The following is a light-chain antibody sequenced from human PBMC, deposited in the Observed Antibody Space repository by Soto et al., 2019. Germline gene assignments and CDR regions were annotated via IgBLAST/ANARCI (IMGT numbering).Light chain of an antibody. CDR1: ELSKQY. J-gene: IGLJ1*01. CDR3: QSSDDTGDYYL. Sequence: SYELTQPPSVSVSPGQTARITCSGDELSKQYSFWYQQKPGQAPVLVMYKDTERASGIPERFSGSSSGTTVTLTISGVRAEDEATYYCQSSDDTGDYYLFGTGTKVTVL. CDR2: KDT. V-gene: IGLV3-25*02.